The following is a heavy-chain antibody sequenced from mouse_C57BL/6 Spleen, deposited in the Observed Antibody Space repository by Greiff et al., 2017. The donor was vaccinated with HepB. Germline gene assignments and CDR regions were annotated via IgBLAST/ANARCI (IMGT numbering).Heavy chain of an antibody. D-gene: IGHD3-1*01. Sequence: EVKLVESGGGLVKPGGSLKLSCAASGFTFSSYAMSWVRQTPEKRLEWVATISDGGSYTYYPDNVKGRFTISRDNAKNNLYLQMSHLKSEDTAMYYCARGGLSYFDYWGQGTTLTVSS. CDR1: GFTFSSYA. CDR2: ISDGGSYT. V-gene: IGHV5-4*03. CDR3: ARGGLSYFDY. J-gene: IGHJ2*01.